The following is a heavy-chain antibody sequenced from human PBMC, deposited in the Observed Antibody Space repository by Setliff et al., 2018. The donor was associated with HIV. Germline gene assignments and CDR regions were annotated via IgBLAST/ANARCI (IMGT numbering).Heavy chain of an antibody. CDR1: GYTFTSYD. D-gene: IGHD4-17*01. CDR2: ISAYNGNT. J-gene: IGHJ4*02. CDR3: ARTVNDYGDYYFDY. V-gene: IGHV1-18*01. Sequence: ASVKVSCKASGYTFTSYDISWVRQAPGQGLEWMGWISAYNGNTNYAQKLQGRVTMTTDTSTSTAYMELRSLRSEDTAVYYCARTVNDYGDYYFDYWGQGTLVTVSS.